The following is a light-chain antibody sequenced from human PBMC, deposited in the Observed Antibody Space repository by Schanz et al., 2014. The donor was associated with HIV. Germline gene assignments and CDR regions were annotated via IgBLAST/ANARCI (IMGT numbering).Light chain of an antibody. CDR3: QYFGNSGGT. J-gene: IGKJ4*01. CDR1: QSVGTN. CDR2: GAS. Sequence: EVVMTQSPVTLSVSPGETVTLSCRASQSVGTNLAWYQQRPGQAPRLLIYGASTRAIGFPARFSGSGSGTDFTLTISSLEPEDFAVYYCQYFGNSGGTFGGGTKVEIK. V-gene: IGKV3-15*01.